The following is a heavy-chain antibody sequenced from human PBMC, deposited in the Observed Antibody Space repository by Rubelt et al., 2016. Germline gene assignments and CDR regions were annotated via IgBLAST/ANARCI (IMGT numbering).Heavy chain of an antibody. CDR1: GGSISSYY. D-gene: IGHD2-21*02. CDR3: ARKVNCGGDCYLFDY. CDR2: IYYSGST. V-gene: IGHV4-59*01. Sequence: QVQLQESGPGLVKPSETLSLTCTVSGGSISSYYWSWIRQPPGKGLEWIGYIYYSGSTNYNPSLKSRVTISVDTSKNQFSLKLSSVTAGDTAVYYCARKVNCGGDCYLFDYWGQGTLVTVSS. J-gene: IGHJ4*02.